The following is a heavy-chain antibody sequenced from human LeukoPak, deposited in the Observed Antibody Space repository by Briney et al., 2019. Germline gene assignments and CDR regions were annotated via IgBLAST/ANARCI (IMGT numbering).Heavy chain of an antibody. CDR2: IYYSGST. D-gene: IGHD2-2*01. Sequence: SETLSLTCTVSGGSISSSSYYWGWIRQPPGKGLEWIGSIYYSGSTYYNPSLKIRVPISVDTSTNQFSLKLSSVTAADTAVYYCARLRRPCSSTSCYGYWFDPWGQGTLVTVSS. V-gene: IGHV4-39*01. J-gene: IGHJ5*02. CDR3: ARLRRPCSSTSCYGYWFDP. CDR1: GGSISSSSYY.